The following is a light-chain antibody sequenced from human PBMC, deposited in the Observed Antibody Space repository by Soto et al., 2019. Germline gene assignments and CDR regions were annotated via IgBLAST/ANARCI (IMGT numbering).Light chain of an antibody. CDR2: EVS. J-gene: IGLJ2*01. CDR3: SSYAGSNNFDVV. Sequence: QSALTQPPSASGSPGQSVAISCTGTSGDVGGYNYVSWYQQHPGKAPKLMIYEVSKRPSGVPDRFSGSKSGNTASLTVSGLQAKHEADYYCSSYAGSNNFDVVFGGGTKLTVL. CDR1: SGDVGGYNY. V-gene: IGLV2-8*01.